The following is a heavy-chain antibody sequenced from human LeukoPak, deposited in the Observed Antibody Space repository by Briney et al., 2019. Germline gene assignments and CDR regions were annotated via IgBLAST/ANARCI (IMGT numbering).Heavy chain of an antibody. J-gene: IGHJ4*02. CDR3: AKDRIGGTYYDY. CDR1: RYTLINYA. V-gene: IGHV1-18*01. CDR2: ISVFNGNT. Sequence: ASVKVSCKASRYTLINYAFTWVRQAPGQGLEWMGWISVFNGNTKYAQKLQGRVTMTTDTSTSTAYMELRSLTSDDTAVYYCAKDRIGGTYYDYWGQGTLVTVSS. D-gene: IGHD1-26*01.